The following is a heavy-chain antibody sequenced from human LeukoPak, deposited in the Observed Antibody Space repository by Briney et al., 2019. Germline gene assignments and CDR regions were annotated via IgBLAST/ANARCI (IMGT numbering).Heavy chain of an antibody. CDR3: ARELSSYYYYYYGMDV. CDR2: IIPIFGTA. D-gene: IGHD3-16*02. J-gene: IGHJ6*02. Sequence: ASVKVSCKASGYTFTSYAISWVRQAPGQGLEWMGGIIPIFGTANYAQKFQGRVTITADESTSTAYMELSSLRSEDTAVYYCARELSSYYYYYYGMDVWGQGTTVTVSS. V-gene: IGHV1-69*13. CDR1: GYTFTSYA.